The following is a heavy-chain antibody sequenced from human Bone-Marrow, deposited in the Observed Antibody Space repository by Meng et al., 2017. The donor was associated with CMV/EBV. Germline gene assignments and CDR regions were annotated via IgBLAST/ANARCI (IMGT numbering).Heavy chain of an antibody. J-gene: IGHJ2*01. CDR3: ARGPRDNWYFDL. CDR2: ISSSSSYI. D-gene: IGHD2-15*01. CDR1: GFTFSRYS. Sequence: CADSGFTFSRYSMNWVRQAPGKGLEWVSSISSSSSYIYYADSVKGRFTISRDNAKNSLYLQMNSLRAEDTAVYYCARGPRDNWYFDLWGRGTLVTVSS. V-gene: IGHV3-21*01.